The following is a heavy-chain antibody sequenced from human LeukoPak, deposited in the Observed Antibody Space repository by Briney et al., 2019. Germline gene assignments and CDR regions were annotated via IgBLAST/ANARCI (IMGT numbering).Heavy chain of an antibody. V-gene: IGHV4-39*01. Sequence: SETLSLTCTVSGGSISSSSYYWGWIRQPPGKGLEWIGSIYYSGSTYYNPSLKSRVTISVDTSKNQFSLKLSSVTAADTAVYYCARTDYYDSSGYPRGAFDIWGQGTMVTVSS. CDR3: ARTDYYDSSGYPRGAFDI. CDR2: IYYSGST. CDR1: GGSISSSSYY. J-gene: IGHJ3*02. D-gene: IGHD3-22*01.